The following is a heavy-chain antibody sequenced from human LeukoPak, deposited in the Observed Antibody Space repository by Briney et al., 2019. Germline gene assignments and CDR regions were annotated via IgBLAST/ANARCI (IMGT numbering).Heavy chain of an antibody. CDR2: ISAYNGNT. CDR3: ARGSAGTPSVWFDP. CDR1: GYTFTSYG. Sequence: GASVKVSCKASGYTFTSYGISWVRQAPGQGLEWMGWISAYNGNTNYAQKLQGRVTMTTDTSTSTAHMELRSLRSDDTAVYYCARGSAGTPSVWFDPWGQGTLVTVSS. D-gene: IGHD6-13*01. V-gene: IGHV1-18*01. J-gene: IGHJ5*02.